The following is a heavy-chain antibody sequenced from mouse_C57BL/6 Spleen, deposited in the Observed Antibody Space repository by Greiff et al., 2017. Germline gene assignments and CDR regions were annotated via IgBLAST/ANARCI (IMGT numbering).Heavy chain of an antibody. V-gene: IGHV1-74*01. CDR2: IHPSDSDT. D-gene: IGHD2-3*01. J-gene: IGHJ2*01. Sequence: VQLQQPGAELVKPGASVKVSCKASGYTFTSYWMHWVKQRPGQGLEWIGRIHPSDSDTNYNQKFKGKATLTVDKSSSTAYMQLSSLTSEDSAVXSCAIKANDGYPLDYWGQGTTLTVSS. CDR1: GYTFTSYW. CDR3: AIKANDGYPLDY.